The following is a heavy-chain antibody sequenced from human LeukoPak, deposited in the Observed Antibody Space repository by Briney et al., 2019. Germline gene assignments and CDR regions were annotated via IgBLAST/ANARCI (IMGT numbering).Heavy chain of an antibody. CDR1: GGSFSGYY. V-gene: IGHV4-34*01. D-gene: IGHD3-22*01. CDR3: ARGRQDVTMIVVVMTAVSYYLDV. Sequence: SETLSLTCAVYGGSFSGYYWTWVRQTPEKGRGWIGEMNPSGSTNYNPSLKSRVTISVDTSKNQFSLELSSVTAADTAVYYCARGRQDVTMIVVVMTAVSYYLDVWGKGTTVTVS. CDR2: MNPSGST. J-gene: IGHJ6*03.